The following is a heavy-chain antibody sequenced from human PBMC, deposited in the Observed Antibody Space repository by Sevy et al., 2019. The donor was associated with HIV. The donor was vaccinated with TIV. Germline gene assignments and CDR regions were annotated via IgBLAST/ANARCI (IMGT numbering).Heavy chain of an antibody. CDR2: ISSSSGPI. CDR3: ARYYDFWSMDV. Sequence: GGSLRLSCAASGFSFSIYSMNWVRQAPGKGLEWVSYISSSSGPIYYADSVKGRFTISRDNAKNSLNLQMNSLRAEDTAVYYCARYYDFWSMDVWGQGTPVTVSS. D-gene: IGHD3-3*01. J-gene: IGHJ6*02. CDR1: GFSFSIYS. V-gene: IGHV3-48*01.